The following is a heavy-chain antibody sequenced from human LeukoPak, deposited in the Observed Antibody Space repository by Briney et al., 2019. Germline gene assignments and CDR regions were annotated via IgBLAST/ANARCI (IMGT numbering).Heavy chain of an antibody. D-gene: IGHD3-3*01. J-gene: IGHJ4*02. Sequence: SVNVSFKASGCTFTGYYMHWVRQAPGQGLEGMGRINPNNGGTNYAQKFQGRVTMTRDKSISTAYIELRRLRSDDTAVYYCASAPSKGRPTIFGSRDPSWNFGYCGQGKVAMVSS. CDR2: INPNNGGT. CDR1: GCTFTGYY. CDR3: ASAPSKGRPTIFGSRDPSWNFGY. V-gene: IGHV1-2*06.